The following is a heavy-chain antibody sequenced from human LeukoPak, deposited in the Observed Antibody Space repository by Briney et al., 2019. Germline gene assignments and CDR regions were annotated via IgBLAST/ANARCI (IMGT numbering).Heavy chain of an antibody. J-gene: IGHJ2*01. CDR2: IKNDGTVK. Sequence: GGSLRLSCAASGFTFSYHWMTWVRQAPGKGLEWVANIKNDGTVKNYVDSVKGRFTISRDNSKNTLYLQMNSLRAEDTAVYYCRSVVVTPEWYFDLWGRGTLVTVSS. V-gene: IGHV3-7*01. CDR1: GFTFSYHW. CDR3: RSVVVTPEWYFDL. D-gene: IGHD2-15*01.